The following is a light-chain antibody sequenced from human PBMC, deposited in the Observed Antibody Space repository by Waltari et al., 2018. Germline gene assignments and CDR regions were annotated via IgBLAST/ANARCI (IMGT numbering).Light chain of an antibody. J-gene: IGKJ1*01. CDR1: RSISTS. V-gene: IGKV1-39*01. CDR2: AAS. CDR3: QQNYNTPPT. Sequence: DIQMTQSPSSLSASIGDRVTVTCRASRSISTSLNWYQQKPGKAPNLLIYAASSLQSVVPSRFSGIGSGTDFTLTISSLQPEDFATYYCQQNYNTPPTFGPGTKVEVK.